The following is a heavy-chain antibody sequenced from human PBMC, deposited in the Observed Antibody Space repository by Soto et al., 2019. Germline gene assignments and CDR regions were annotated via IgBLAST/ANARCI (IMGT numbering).Heavy chain of an antibody. Sequence: GGSLRLSCSASGFTFTSYAMSWFRQSPGKGLQWVSATSGSGGSTYYADSVKGRFTISRDNSKNTLYLQMNSLRAEDTAVYYCAKDFRGITGTTGPAYWGQGTLVTVSS. V-gene: IGHV3-23*01. D-gene: IGHD1-7*01. CDR3: AKDFRGITGTTGPAY. J-gene: IGHJ4*02. CDR1: GFTFTSYA. CDR2: TSGSGGST.